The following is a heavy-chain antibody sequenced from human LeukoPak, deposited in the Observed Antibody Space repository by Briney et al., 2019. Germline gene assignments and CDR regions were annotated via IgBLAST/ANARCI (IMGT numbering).Heavy chain of an antibody. Sequence: PGGSLRLSCAASGFTFSNYGMHWVPQAPGKGLEWVAVIWYDGSNKYYADSVKGQFNFSRDNSKNTLYLQMNSLRAEDTAVYYCARDSPGFDPWGQGTLVTVSS. J-gene: IGHJ5*02. CDR3: ARDSPGFDP. CDR1: GFTFSNYG. CDR2: IWYDGSNK. V-gene: IGHV3-33*01.